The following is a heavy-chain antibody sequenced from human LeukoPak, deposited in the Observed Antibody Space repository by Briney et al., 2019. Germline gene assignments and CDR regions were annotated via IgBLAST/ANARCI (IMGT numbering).Heavy chain of an antibody. Sequence: GGSLRLSCAASGFTFNSYSMNWVRQAPGKGLEWVAFIRYDGSNKYYADSVKGRFTISRDNSKNTLYLQMNSLRAEDTAVYYCATFPPLVRSDYCSGGSCLDYWGQGTLVTVSS. CDR2: IRYDGSNK. V-gene: IGHV3-30*02. D-gene: IGHD2-15*01. CDR3: ATFPPLVRSDYCSGGSCLDY. CDR1: GFTFNSYS. J-gene: IGHJ4*02.